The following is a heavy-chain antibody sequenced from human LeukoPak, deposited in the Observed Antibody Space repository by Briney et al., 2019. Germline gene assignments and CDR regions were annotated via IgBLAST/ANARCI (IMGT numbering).Heavy chain of an antibody. V-gene: IGHV1-18*01. CDR3: ARTGSVSPSYDSSGYASYYYYMDV. CDR1: GYTFTSYG. CDR2: ISAYNGNT. D-gene: IGHD3-22*01. J-gene: IGHJ6*03. Sequence: GASVKVSCKASGYTFTSYGISWVRQAPGQGLEWMGWISAYNGNTNYAQKLQGRVTMTTDTSTSTAYMELRSLRSDVTAVYYCARTGSVSPSYDSSGYASYYYYMDVWGKGTTVTVSS.